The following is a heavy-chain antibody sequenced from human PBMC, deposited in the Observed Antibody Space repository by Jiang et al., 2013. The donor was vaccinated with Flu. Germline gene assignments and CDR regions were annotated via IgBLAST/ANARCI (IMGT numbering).Heavy chain of an antibody. CDR2: IYYSGIT. CDR3: ARIGENYYYYGMDV. J-gene: IGHJ6*02. CDR1: GGSITSYY. V-gene: IGHV4-59*01. Sequence: GPGLVKPSETLSLTCTVSGGSITSYYWSWIRQPPGKGLEWIGYIYYSGITNYNPSLKSRVTISVDTSKNQFSLKLRSVTAADTAVYYCARIGENYYYYGMDVWGRGTDGHRLL. D-gene: IGHD2-21*01.